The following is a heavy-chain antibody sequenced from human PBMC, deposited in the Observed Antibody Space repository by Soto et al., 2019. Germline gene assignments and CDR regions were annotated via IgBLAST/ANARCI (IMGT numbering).Heavy chain of an antibody. CDR1: GDTISTFA. CDR2: INAGNGDT. CDR3: ARDQRWNDGLGVYYFDC. D-gene: IGHD1-1*01. V-gene: IGHV1-3*01. J-gene: IGHJ4*02. Sequence: ASVKVSCKASGDTISTFALHWVRQENGQSLEWMGWINAGNGDTKYSQKFQGRVTITRDTSATTAYMDLSSLTSEDTAVYYCARDQRWNDGLGVYYFDCWGQGTLVTVSS.